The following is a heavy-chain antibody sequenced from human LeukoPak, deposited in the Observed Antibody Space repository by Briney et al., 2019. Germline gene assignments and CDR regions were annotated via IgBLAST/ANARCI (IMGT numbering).Heavy chain of an antibody. CDR2: IYHSGST. D-gene: IGHD3-3*01. CDR3: ARHNVLRFLEWPSRNNAFDI. J-gene: IGHJ3*02. CDR1: GGSISSGGYS. Sequence: PSQTLSLTCAVSGGSISSGGYSWSWIRQPPGKGLEWIGYIYHSGSTYYNPSLKSRVTISVDTSKNQFSLKLSSVTAADTAVYYCARHNVLRFLEWPSRNNAFDIWGQGTMVTVSS. V-gene: IGHV4-30-2*01.